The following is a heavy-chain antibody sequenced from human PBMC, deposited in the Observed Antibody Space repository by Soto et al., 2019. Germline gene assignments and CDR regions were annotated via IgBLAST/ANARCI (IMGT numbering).Heavy chain of an antibody. V-gene: IGHV3-11*01. D-gene: IGHD2-8*01. CDR1: GFTFSDYY. Sequence: GGSLRLSCAASGFTFSDYYMSWIRQAPGKGLEWVSYISSGSTIYYADSVKGRFTISRDNAKNSLYLQMNSLRAEDTAVYYCARDVSRFDPWGQGTLVTVSS. CDR3: ARDVSRFDP. CDR2: ISSGSTI. J-gene: IGHJ5*02.